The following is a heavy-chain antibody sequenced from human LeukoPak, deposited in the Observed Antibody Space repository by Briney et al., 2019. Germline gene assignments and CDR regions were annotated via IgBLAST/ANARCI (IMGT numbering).Heavy chain of an antibody. CDR3: ARAPGAPRGYYAGGFDV. J-gene: IGHJ3*01. CDR2: IFHSGDT. CDR1: GGSIISGGYS. Sequence: SETLSLTCAVSGGSIISGGYSWSWIRQTPEKGLEWIGHIFHSGDTEYNPSLKNRVAMSLVRSKNQVSLELSSVTAADTAVYYCARAPGAPRGYYAGGFDVWGQGTLVTVSS. V-gene: IGHV4-30-2*01. D-gene: IGHD3-3*01.